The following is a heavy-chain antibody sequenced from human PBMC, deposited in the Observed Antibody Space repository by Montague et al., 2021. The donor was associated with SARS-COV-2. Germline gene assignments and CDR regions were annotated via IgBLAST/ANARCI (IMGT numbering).Heavy chain of an antibody. CDR1: GGSTSSSSYY. V-gene: IGHV4-39*01. CDR3: ASERTYGSGSYYNPFLLVGY. D-gene: IGHD3-10*01. CDR2: IYYSGST. J-gene: IGHJ4*02. Sequence: SETLSLTCTVSGGSTSSSSYYWGWIRQPPGKGLEWIGSIYYSGSTYYNPSLKSRVTISVDTSKNQFSLKLSSVTAADTAVYYCASERTYGSGSYYNPFLLVGYWGQGTLVTVSS.